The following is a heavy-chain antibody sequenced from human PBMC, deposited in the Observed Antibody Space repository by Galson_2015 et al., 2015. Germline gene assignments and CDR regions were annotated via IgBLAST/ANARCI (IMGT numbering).Heavy chain of an antibody. V-gene: IGHV3-23*01. Sequence: SLRLSCAASGFTFNTYAMSWVRQAPGKGLEWVSAISGSGGSTYYADSVKGRFTISRDNSKNTLYLQMNNLRAEDTAVYYCAKDGGVTYCSNGVCRADFDYWGQGTLVTVSS. J-gene: IGHJ4*02. CDR1: GFTFNTYA. CDR3: AKDGGVTYCSNGVCRADFDY. CDR2: ISGSGGST. D-gene: IGHD2-8*01.